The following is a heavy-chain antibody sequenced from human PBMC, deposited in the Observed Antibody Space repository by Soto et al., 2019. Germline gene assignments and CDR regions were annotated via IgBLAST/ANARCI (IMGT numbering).Heavy chain of an antibody. Sequence: PGGSLRLSCAASGFTFSSYDMHWVRQATGKGLEWVSAIGTAGGTYYPGSVKGRFTISRENAKNSLYLQMNSLRAEDTAVYYCARRARGYSYGYAFDYWGQGTLVTVSS. CDR2: IGTAGGT. J-gene: IGHJ4*02. D-gene: IGHD5-18*01. V-gene: IGHV3-13*01. CDR3: ARRARGYSYGYAFDY. CDR1: GFTFSSYD.